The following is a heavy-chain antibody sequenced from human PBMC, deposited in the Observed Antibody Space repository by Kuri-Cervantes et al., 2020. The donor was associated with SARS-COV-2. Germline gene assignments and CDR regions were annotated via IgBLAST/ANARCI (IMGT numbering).Heavy chain of an antibody. CDR2: IIPIFGTA. CDR3: ARAGWGRGAAGTCWFDP. CDR1: GGTFSSYA. D-gene: IGHD6-13*01. V-gene: IGHV1-69*06. J-gene: IGHJ5*02. Sequence: SVKVSCKASGGTFSSYAISWVRQAPGQGLEWMGGIIPIFGTANYAQKFQGRVTITADKSTSTAYMELSSLRSEDTAVYYCARAGWGRGAAGTCWFDPWGQGTLVTVSS.